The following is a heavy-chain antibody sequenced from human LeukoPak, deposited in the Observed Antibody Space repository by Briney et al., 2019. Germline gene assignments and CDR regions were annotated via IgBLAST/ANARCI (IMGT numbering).Heavy chain of an antibody. CDR1: GGSISSYY. J-gene: IGHJ5*02. Sequence: SETLSLTCTVSGGSISSYYWSWIRQPPGKGLEWIGYIYYSGSTNYNPSLKSRVTISVDTSKNQFSLKLSSVTAADTAVYYCARSWFDPWGQGTLVTVSS. CDR3: ARSWFDP. V-gene: IGHV4-59*01. CDR2: IYYSGST.